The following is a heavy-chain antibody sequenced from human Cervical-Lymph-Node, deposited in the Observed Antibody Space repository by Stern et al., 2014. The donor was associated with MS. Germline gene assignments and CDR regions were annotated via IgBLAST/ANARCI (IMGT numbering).Heavy chain of an antibody. CDR2: TSYDGGNK. J-gene: IGHJ4*02. CDR3: ARDSDSSGYAVPAFDS. Sequence: VQLVESGGGVVQPGTSLRLSCVASGFTFSDFAMHWVRQAPGQGLEWVAITSYDGGNKYYTDSVKGRFTISRDNPKDTLYLQMNSLRPEDTAVYYCARDSDSSGYAVPAFDSWGQGTLVTVSS. CDR1: GFTFSDFA. V-gene: IGHV3-30*04. D-gene: IGHD3-22*01.